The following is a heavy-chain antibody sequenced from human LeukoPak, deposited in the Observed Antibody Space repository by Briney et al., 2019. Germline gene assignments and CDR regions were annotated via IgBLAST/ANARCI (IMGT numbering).Heavy chain of an antibody. CDR1: GSTLNAYA. CDR2: ISYDGSQK. Sequence: GGSLRLSCAASGSTLNAYAMHWVRQAPGKGLEWVAIISYDGSQKYYADSLRGRFTISRDNSRNTLYLQMNSLRDDDTALYYCARDTDEWYSSPRGYWRQGTLVTVSS. CDR3: ARDTDEWYSSPRGY. D-gene: IGHD1-1*01. J-gene: IGHJ4*02. V-gene: IGHV3-30*04.